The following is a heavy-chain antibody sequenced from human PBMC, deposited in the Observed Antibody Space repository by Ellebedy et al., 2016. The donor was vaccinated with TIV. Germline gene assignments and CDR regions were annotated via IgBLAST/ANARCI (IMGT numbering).Heavy chain of an antibody. V-gene: IGHV1-69*13. Sequence: SVKVSXKASGGTFSSYAISWVRQAPGQGLEWMGGIIPIFGTANYAQKFQGRVTITADESTSIAYMELSSLRSEDTAVYYCARVGTRRWPEEDVWGQGTTVTVSS. CDR1: GGTFSSYA. CDR2: IIPIFGTA. J-gene: IGHJ6*02. CDR3: ARVGTRRWPEEDV. D-gene: IGHD5-24*01.